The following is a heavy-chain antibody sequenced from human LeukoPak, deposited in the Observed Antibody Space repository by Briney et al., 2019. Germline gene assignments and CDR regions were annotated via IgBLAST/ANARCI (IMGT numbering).Heavy chain of an antibody. Sequence: GGSLRLSCAASGFTFSSYAMSWVRQAPGKGLEWVSCISSTSSYIYYADSVKGRFTISRDNANNSLYLQMSSLRAEDTAVYYCTRAVAAADFSPGYWGQGTLVTVSS. J-gene: IGHJ4*02. CDR3: TRAVAAADFSPGY. CDR2: ISSTSSYI. D-gene: IGHD6-13*01. V-gene: IGHV3-21*01. CDR1: GFTFSSYA.